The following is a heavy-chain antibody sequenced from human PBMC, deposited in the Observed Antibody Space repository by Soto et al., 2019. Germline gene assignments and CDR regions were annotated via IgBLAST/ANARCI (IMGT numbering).Heavy chain of an antibody. CDR1: GFSLSTSGLG. J-gene: IGHJ4*02. CDR2: IYWNDDK. Sequence: QITLKESGPTLVRPTQTLTPTCTFSGFSLSTSGLGVGWIRQPPGKALEWLALIYWNDDKRYSPSLKARLTSTKDTSKNQVVLTMTNMDPVDTATYYCAHRPSGWYLFDYWGQGTLVTVSS. D-gene: IGHD6-19*01. CDR3: AHRPSGWYLFDY. V-gene: IGHV2-5*01.